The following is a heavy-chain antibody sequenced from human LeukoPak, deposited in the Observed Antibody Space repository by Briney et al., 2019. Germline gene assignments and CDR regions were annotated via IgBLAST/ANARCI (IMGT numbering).Heavy chain of an antibody. CDR1: GFTFSTHG. V-gene: IGHV3-23*01. CDR2: ISGSGATT. Sequence: GGSLRLSCAASGFTFSTHGTSWVRQAPGKGLEWVSAISGSGATTYYADSVKGRFIISRDNPKNTLYLQMNSLRAEDTAVYYCAKDGPGSSGYYFDYWGQGTLVTVSS. D-gene: IGHD3-22*01. CDR3: AKDGPGSSGYYFDY. J-gene: IGHJ4*02.